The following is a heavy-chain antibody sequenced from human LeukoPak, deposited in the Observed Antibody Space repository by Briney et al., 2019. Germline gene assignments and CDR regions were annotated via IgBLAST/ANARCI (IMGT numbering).Heavy chain of an antibody. D-gene: IGHD3-10*01. CDR3: ARGAPLKRIIMVRGDANVFDI. CDR1: GGTFSSYA. CDR2: IIPIFATA. J-gene: IGHJ3*02. Sequence: SVKVSCKASGGTFSSYAISCVPQAAGQRLEWMRGIIPIFATANYAQKLQGRVTITADESTSTAYMELSSLRSEDTAVYYCARGAPLKRIIMVRGDANVFDIWGQGTMVTVSS. V-gene: IGHV1-69*13.